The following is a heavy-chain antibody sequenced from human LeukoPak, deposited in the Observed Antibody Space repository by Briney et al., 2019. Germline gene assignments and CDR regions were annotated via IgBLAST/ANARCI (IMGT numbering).Heavy chain of an antibody. CDR2: IKQDGSEK. Sequence: GGSLRLSCAVSGFRLSTYWMSWVRQAPGKGLEWLTNIKQDGSEKYYVDSVKGRFTISRDSAKNSLYLQMNSLRTEDTAVYYCARDGVSAALDVWGKGTTVTVSS. J-gene: IGHJ6*04. V-gene: IGHV3-7*01. CDR3: ARDGVSAALDV. D-gene: IGHD2-2*01. CDR1: GFRLSTYW.